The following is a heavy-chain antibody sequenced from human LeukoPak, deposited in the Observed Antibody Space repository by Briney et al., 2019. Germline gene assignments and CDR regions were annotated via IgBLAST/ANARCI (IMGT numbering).Heavy chain of an antibody. CDR1: GYTFTAYY. Sequence: ASVKVSCKASGYTFTAYYIHWVRQAPGQGPEWMGWINTTSGGTYYAQKFQGRVTLTTDTSINTVFMELSSLRSDDTAVYYCASPAGTQKPTYYFGMDVWGPGTTVIVSS. D-gene: IGHD6-13*01. CDR3: ASPAGTQKPTYYFGMDV. J-gene: IGHJ6*02. V-gene: IGHV1-2*02. CDR2: INTTSGGT.